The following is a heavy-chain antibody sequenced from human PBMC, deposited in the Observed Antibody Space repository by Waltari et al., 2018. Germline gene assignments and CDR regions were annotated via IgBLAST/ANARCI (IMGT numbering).Heavy chain of an antibody. J-gene: IGHJ4*02. CDR2: IYPGDSDT. Sequence: VQLVQSGAEVKKPGESLKISCKGSGYSFTSYWIGWVRQMPGKGLEWMGIIYPGDSDTRYSPSFKGQVTISADKSISTAYLQWSSLKASDTAMYYCARPAYCGGDCYFGSSYFDYWGQGTLVTVSS. CDR1: GYSFTSYW. D-gene: IGHD2-21*01. V-gene: IGHV5-51*03. CDR3: ARPAYCGGDCYFGSSYFDY.